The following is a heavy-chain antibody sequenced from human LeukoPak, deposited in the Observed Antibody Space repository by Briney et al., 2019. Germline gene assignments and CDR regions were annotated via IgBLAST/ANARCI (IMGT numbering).Heavy chain of an antibody. Sequence: GGSLRLSCAASGFTFSNYNMHWVRQAPGKGLEWVSYISNSASTIYYADSVKGRFTISRDNAKNSLYLQVNSLRAEDTAVYYCARDRGDFWSGYYTNYFDYWGQGTLVTVSS. CDR3: ARDRGDFWSGYYTNYFDY. CDR1: GFTFSNYN. D-gene: IGHD3-3*01. CDR2: ISNSASTI. J-gene: IGHJ4*02. V-gene: IGHV3-48*01.